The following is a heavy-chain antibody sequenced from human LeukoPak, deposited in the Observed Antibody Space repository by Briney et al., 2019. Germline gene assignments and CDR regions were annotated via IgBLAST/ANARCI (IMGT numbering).Heavy chain of an antibody. CDR1: GGSITNGYY. Sequence: KSSETLSLTCTVSGGSITNGYYWGWIRQPPGKGLEWIGIIYYSGSTYYNPSLKSRVTISVDTSKNQFSLNFSSMTAADTAVYYCARLGYCSGGSCHYYYYMDVWGKGTTVTVSS. CDR2: IYYSGST. V-gene: IGHV4-39*07. CDR3: ARLGYCSGGSCHYYYYMDV. J-gene: IGHJ6*03. D-gene: IGHD2-15*01.